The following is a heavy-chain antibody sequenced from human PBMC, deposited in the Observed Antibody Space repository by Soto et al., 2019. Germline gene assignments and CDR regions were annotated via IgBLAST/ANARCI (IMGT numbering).Heavy chain of an antibody. CDR3: AKARVRGLKYGMDV. D-gene: IGHD3-10*01. Sequence: GGSLRLSCAASGFTFSSYAMSWVRQAPGKGLEWVSAISGSGGSKYYADCMKGRFTIYRDNSKNTQYLRMNSLRADETAGEYCAKARVRGLKYGMDVWGQGTTVTVSS. V-gene: IGHV3-23*01. CDR1: GFTFSSYA. J-gene: IGHJ6*02. CDR2: ISGSGGSK.